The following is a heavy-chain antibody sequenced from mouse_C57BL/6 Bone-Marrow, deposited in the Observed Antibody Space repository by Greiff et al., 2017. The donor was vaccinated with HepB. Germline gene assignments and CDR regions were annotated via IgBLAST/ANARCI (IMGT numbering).Heavy chain of an antibody. CDR2: ISDGGSYT. Sequence: EVKLVESGGGLVKPGGSLKLSCAASGFTFSSYAMSWVRQTPEKRLEWVATISDGGSYTYYPDNVKGRFTISRDNAKNNLYLQMSHLKSEGTAMYYCAREGNYGSRDYWGQGTTLTVSS. D-gene: IGHD1-1*01. CDR3: AREGNYGSRDY. V-gene: IGHV5-4*01. J-gene: IGHJ2*01. CDR1: GFTFSSYA.